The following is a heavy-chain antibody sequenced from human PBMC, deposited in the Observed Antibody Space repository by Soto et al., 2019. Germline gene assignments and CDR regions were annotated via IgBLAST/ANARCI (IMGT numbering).Heavy chain of an antibody. CDR3: ARDGPPIVVVVAATYYFDY. CDR2: ISYDGSNK. J-gene: IGHJ4*02. V-gene: IGHV3-30-3*01. CDR1: GFTFSSYA. D-gene: IGHD2-15*01. Sequence: QVQLVESGGGVVQPGRSLRLSCAASGFTFSSYAMHWVRQAPGKGLEWVAVISYDGSNKYYADPVKGRFTISRDNSKNTLFLQMNSLRAEDTAVYYCARDGPPIVVVVAATYYFDYWGQGTLVTVSS.